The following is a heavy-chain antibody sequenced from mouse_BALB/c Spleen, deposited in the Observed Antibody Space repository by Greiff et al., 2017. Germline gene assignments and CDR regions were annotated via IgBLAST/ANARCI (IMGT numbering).Heavy chain of an antibody. J-gene: IGHJ3*01. CDR1: GFNIKDTY. Sequence: EVKLVESGAELVKPGASVKLSCTASGFNIKDTYMHWVKQRPEQGLEWIGRIDPANGNTKYDPKFQGKATITADTSSNTAYLQLSSLTSEDTAVYYCARKGNYVAYWGQGTLVTVSA. V-gene: IGHV14-3*02. CDR3: ARKGNYVAY. D-gene: IGHD2-1*01. CDR2: IDPANGNT.